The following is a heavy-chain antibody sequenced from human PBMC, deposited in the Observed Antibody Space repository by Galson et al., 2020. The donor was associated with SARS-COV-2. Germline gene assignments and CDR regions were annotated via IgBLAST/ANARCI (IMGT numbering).Heavy chain of an antibody. J-gene: IGHJ3*02. D-gene: IGHD2-15*01. CDR3: ARDRGSGGGFDI. CDR1: SGSISSYY. CDR2: ISNSGST. V-gene: IGHV4-59*01. Sequence: SETLSLTCTVASGSISSYYWSWIRQPPGKGLEWHGYISNSGSTNYNSSLKRRATISKDKSKNQLSLRLTSVTAADTAVYYCARDRGSGGGFDIWGQGIMVTVSS.